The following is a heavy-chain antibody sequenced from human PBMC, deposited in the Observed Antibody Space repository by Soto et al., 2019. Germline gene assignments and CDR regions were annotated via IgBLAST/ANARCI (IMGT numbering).Heavy chain of an antibody. Sequence: PGGSLRLSFAASGFTFSGSALHWVRQASGKGLEWVSRIRNKANSYATAYAASVKGRFTISRDDSKNTAFLQMNSLKTEDTALYYCTTLAPVDMIRXWGPRTLVTVS. D-gene: IGHD5-12*01. CDR3: TTLAPVDMIRX. CDR2: IRNKANSYAT. V-gene: IGHV3-73*01. J-gene: IGHJ4*02. CDR1: GFTFSGSA.